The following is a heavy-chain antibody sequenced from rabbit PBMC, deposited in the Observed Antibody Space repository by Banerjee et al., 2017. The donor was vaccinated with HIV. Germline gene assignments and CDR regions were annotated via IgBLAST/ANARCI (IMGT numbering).Heavy chain of an antibody. D-gene: IGHD4-1*01. CDR1: GFSFSSNYW. Sequence: ASLTLTCTASGFSFSSNYWLCWVRQAPGKGLEWIACIGAVSTYYATWAKGRFTISKTSSTTVTLKMTSLTAADTATYFCARDLAGVIGWNFGLWGPGTLVTVS. J-gene: IGHJ4*01. CDR3: ARDLAGVIGWNFGL. CDR2: IGAVST. V-gene: IGHV1S45*01.